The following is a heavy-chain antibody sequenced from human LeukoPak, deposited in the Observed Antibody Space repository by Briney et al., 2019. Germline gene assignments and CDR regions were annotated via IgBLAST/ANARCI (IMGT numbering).Heavy chain of an antibody. D-gene: IGHD2-21*01. Sequence: PSETLSLTCTVSGGSISSYYWSWIRQPAGKGLEWIGRIYTSGSTNYNPSLKSRVTISVETSKNQFSPKLSSVTAADTAVYYCARGRTRPKVIDAFDIWGQGTMVTVSS. CDR3: ARGRTRPKVIDAFDI. CDR1: GGSISSYY. V-gene: IGHV4-4*07. J-gene: IGHJ3*02. CDR2: IYTSGST.